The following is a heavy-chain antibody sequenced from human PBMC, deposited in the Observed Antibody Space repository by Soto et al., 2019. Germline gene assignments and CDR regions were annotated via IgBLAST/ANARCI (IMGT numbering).Heavy chain of an antibody. J-gene: IGHJ4*02. CDR3: ARVGEWEPIPHFDY. CDR2: INGDGSST. CDR1: GFTFSSYW. V-gene: IGHV3-74*01. D-gene: IGHD1-26*01. Sequence: EVQLVESGGGLVQPGGSLRLSCAASGFTFSSYWMHWVRQAPGKGLVWVSHINGDGSSTIYADYVKGRFTISRDNAKNTLYLQMNSLRVEDTAVYYCARVGEWEPIPHFDYWGRGTLVTVSS.